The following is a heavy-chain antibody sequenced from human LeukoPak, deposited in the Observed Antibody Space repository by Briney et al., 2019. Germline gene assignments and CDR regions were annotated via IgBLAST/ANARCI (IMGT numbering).Heavy chain of an antibody. Sequence: WASVKVSCKASGYTFTSYYMHWVRQAPGQGLEWMGWINPNSGGTNYAQKFQGRVTMTRNTSISTAYMELSSLRSEDTAVYYCARGQAAGDILTGYYLVDYWGQGTLVTVSS. CDR3: ARGQAAGDILTGYYLVDY. J-gene: IGHJ4*02. D-gene: IGHD3-9*01. CDR1: GYTFTSYY. CDR2: INPNSGGT. V-gene: IGHV1-2*02.